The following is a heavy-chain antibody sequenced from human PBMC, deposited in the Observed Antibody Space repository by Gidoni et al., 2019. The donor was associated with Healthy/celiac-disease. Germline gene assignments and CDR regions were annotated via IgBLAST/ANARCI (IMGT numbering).Heavy chain of an antibody. CDR1: GFTFSSYS. Sequence: EVQLVESGGGLVKPGGSLRLSCAASGFTFSSYSMNWVRQAPGKGLEWVSSISSSSSYIYYADSVKGRFTISRDNAKNSLYLQMNSLRAEDTAVYYCVGGYYITPTGYYGMDVWGQGTTVTVSS. CDR3: VGGYYITPTGYYGMDV. D-gene: IGHD3-3*01. J-gene: IGHJ6*02. V-gene: IGHV3-21*01. CDR2: ISSSSSYI.